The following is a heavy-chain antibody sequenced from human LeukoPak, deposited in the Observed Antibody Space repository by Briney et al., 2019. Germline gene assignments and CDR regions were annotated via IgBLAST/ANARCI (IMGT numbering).Heavy chain of an antibody. Sequence: PGGSLRLSCAASGFTFSSYAMSWVRQAPGKGLEWVSAISGSSGPTHYADSVKGRFTISRDNSKNTLYLQMNSLRAEDTAVYYCAKGADYYYDSTTLDYWGQGTLVTVSS. J-gene: IGHJ4*02. D-gene: IGHD3-22*01. V-gene: IGHV3-23*01. CDR2: ISGSSGPT. CDR3: AKGADYYYDSTTLDY. CDR1: GFTFSSYA.